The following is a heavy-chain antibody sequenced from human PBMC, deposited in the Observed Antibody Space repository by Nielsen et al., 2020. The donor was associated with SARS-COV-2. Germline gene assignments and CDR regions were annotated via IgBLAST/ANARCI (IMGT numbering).Heavy chain of an antibody. J-gene: IGHJ4*02. CDR1: GYRFSSSG. V-gene: IGHV1-18*01. Sequence: ASVKVSCKTSGYRFSSSGIGWVRQAPGQGLEWMGYISTYNGNTKYAQKVKGRVTMTTDTSTSTAYMELTSLRSDDTAVYYRAREYSSSCCHFDYWGQGTLVTVSS. D-gene: IGHD6-13*01. CDR2: ISTYNGNT. CDR3: AREYSSSCCHFDY.